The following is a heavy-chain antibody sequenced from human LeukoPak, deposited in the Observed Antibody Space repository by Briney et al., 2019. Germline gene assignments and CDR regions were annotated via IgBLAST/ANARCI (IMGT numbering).Heavy chain of an antibody. CDR2: ISSSSSYI. V-gene: IGHV3-21*01. Sequence: PGRSLRLSCAASGFTFSSYSMNWVRQAPGKGLEWVSSISSSSSYIYYADSVKGRFTISRDNAKNSLYLQMNSLRAEDTAVYYCASRYGDYIGVWFDPWGQGTLVTVSS. D-gene: IGHD4-17*01. CDR1: GFTFSSYS. J-gene: IGHJ5*02. CDR3: ASRYGDYIGVWFDP.